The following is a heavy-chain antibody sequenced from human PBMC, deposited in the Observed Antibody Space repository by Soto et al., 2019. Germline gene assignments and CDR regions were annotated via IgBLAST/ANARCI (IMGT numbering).Heavy chain of an antibody. D-gene: IGHD7-27*01. J-gene: IGHJ4*02. CDR3: AKGWGDY. Sequence: EVQLLESGGGLVQPGGSLRLSCAASGFTFSSYTMSWVRQGPGKGLEWVSGISSSGGSTVYADSVKGRFTISRDNFKNTLYLQMISLRAEDTAVYYCAKGWGDYWGQGTPVTVPS. CDR1: GFTFSSYT. CDR2: ISSSGGST. V-gene: IGHV3-23*01.